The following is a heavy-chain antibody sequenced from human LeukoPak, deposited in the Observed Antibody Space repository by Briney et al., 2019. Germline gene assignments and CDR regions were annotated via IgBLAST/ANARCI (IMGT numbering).Heavy chain of an antibody. Sequence: QPGGSLRLSCAASGFTFSSYSMNWVRQAPGKGLEWVSYISSSSSTIYYADSVKGRFTISRDNAKNSLYLQMNSLRAEDTAVYYCARYYYDSSGYPYFDYWGQGTLVTVSS. D-gene: IGHD3-22*01. CDR2: ISSSSSTI. V-gene: IGHV3-48*01. CDR1: GFTFSSYS. J-gene: IGHJ4*02. CDR3: ARYYYDSSGYPYFDY.